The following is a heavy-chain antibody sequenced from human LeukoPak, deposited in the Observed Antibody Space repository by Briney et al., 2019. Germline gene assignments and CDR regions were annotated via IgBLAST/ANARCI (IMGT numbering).Heavy chain of an antibody. CDR3: AREKGYSSGWSGEGYFDY. V-gene: IGHV1-58*01. CDR1: GFTFTSSA. J-gene: IGHJ4*02. CDR2: IVVGSGNT. D-gene: IGHD6-19*01. Sequence: GTSVKVSCKASGFTFTSSAVQWVRQARGQRLEWIGWIVVGSGNTNYAQKFQERVTITRDMSTSTAYMELSSLRSEDTAVYYCAREKGYSSGWSGEGYFDYWGQGTLVTVSS.